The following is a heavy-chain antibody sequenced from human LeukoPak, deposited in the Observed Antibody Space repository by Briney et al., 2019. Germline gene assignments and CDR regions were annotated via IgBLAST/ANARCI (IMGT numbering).Heavy chain of an antibody. CDR1: GGTFSNYA. D-gene: IGHD3-3*01. Sequence: SVKVSCKASGGTFSNYAISWVRQAPGQGLEWMGGIITNYGTTNYAHKYQGRVTITADESTTTVYMELSSLRSEDTAVYYCARPRTYYDFWRGYPPFDYWGQGTLVTVSS. CDR2: IITNYGTT. V-gene: IGHV1-69*01. J-gene: IGHJ4*02. CDR3: ARPRTYYDFWRGYPPFDY.